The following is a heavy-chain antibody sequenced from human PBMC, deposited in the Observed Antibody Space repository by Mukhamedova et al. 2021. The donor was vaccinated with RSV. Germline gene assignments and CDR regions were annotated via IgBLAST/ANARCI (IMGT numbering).Heavy chain of an antibody. V-gene: IGHV3-30*04. CDR2: ISYDGSNK. CDR3: ARDADY. CDR1: TFSSYA. J-gene: IGHJ4*02. Sequence: TFSSYAMHWVRQAPGKGLEWVAVISYDGSNKYYADSVKGRFTISRDNSKNTLYLQMNSLRAEETAVYYFARDADYWGQGPLVTV.